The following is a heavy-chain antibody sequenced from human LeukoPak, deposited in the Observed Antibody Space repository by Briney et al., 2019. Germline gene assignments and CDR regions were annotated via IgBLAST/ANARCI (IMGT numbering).Heavy chain of an antibody. CDR2: IYSGGST. CDR3: ARDLLAVAGTKPC. Sequence: GGSLRLSCAASGFTVSSNYMSWVRQAPGKGLEWVSVIYSGGSTYYADSVKGRFTIPRDNSKNTLYLQMNSLRAEDTAVYYCARDLLAVAGTKPCWGQGTLVTVSS. D-gene: IGHD6-19*01. V-gene: IGHV3-53*01. CDR1: GFTVSSNY. J-gene: IGHJ4*02.